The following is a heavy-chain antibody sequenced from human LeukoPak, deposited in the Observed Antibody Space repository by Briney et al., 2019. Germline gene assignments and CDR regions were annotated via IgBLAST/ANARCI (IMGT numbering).Heavy chain of an antibody. V-gene: IGHV3-48*03. CDR2: ISSSGGTT. J-gene: IGHJ4*02. D-gene: IGHD2/OR15-2a*01. Sequence: LGGSLRLSCAASGFTFSSYELNWVRQAPGKGLEWVSYISSSGGTTYYAESLQGRFTVSRDNAKNSLYLQMNSLRAEDTAVYYCAKGLLSDSWGQGTLVTVSS. CDR3: AKGLLSDS. CDR1: GFTFSSYE.